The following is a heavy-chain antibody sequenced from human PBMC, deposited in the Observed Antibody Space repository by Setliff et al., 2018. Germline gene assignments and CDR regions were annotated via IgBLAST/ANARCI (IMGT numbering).Heavy chain of an antibody. CDR1: GGSISPYF. Sequence: LSLTCTVSGGSISPYFWSWIRQPPGKGLEWIGYIYHNGNTNFNPSLKTRLTMSVDTSKNQFALNLRSVTAADTAVYYCVRDRTAYSYGLDVWGQGTTVTVS. V-gene: IGHV4-59*01. CDR2: IYHNGNT. D-gene: IGHD5-18*01. J-gene: IGHJ6*02. CDR3: VRDRTAYSYGLDV.